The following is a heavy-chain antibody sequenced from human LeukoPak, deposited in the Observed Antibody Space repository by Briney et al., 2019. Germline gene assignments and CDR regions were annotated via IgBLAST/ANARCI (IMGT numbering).Heavy chain of an antibody. Sequence: SETLSLTCTVSGGSISSFYWSWIRQPPGKGLEWIGYISYSGSTNYNPSLKSRVSISVDTSKNQFTLKPNSVTAADTAVYYCARDQMATMLYYWGQGTLVTVSS. CDR3: ARDQMATMLYY. V-gene: IGHV4-59*01. J-gene: IGHJ4*02. D-gene: IGHD5-24*01. CDR1: GGSISSFY. CDR2: ISYSGST.